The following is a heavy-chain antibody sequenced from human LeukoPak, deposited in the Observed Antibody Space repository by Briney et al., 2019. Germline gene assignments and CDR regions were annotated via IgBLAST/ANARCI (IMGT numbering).Heavy chain of an antibody. Sequence: GGSLRLSCAASGFTFSSYWMSWVRQAPGKGLEWVANIKQDGSEKYYVDSVKGRFTISRDNAKNSLYLQMNSLRAEDTAVYYCASTLPVTYYYGSGSYYNDYWGQGTPVTVSS. D-gene: IGHD3-10*01. CDR2: IKQDGSEK. V-gene: IGHV3-7*01. J-gene: IGHJ4*02. CDR1: GFTFSSYW. CDR3: ASTLPVTYYYGSGSYYNDY.